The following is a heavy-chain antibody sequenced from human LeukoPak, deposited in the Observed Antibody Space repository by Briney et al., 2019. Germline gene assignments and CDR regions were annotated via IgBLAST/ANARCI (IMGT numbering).Heavy chain of an antibody. D-gene: IGHD1-26*01. Sequence: PGGSLRLSCAASGFTFSDCAMSWVRQAPGKGLVWVARINSDGSNTNYADSVKGRFTVSRDNAKNTLYLQMNSLRVEDTAVYYCARESYSGTYYLGYWGQGTLVTVSS. CDR3: ARESYSGTYYLGY. V-gene: IGHV3-74*01. CDR2: INSDGSNT. J-gene: IGHJ4*02. CDR1: GFTFSDCA.